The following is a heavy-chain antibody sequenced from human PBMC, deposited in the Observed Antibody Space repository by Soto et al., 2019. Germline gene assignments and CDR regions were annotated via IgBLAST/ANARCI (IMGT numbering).Heavy chain of an antibody. V-gene: IGHV1-2*04. Sequence: ASVTVSCKASGYTFIGYYIHWVRQAPGQGLEWMGWINPNSGGTNYAQMFQGWFTMTRDRSISTAYMELSRLKSDDTAVYYCARVGGGLASLGYYGMDVWGQGTTVTVS. J-gene: IGHJ6*02. CDR1: GYTFIGYY. CDR2: INPNSGGT. CDR3: ARVGGGLASLGYYGMDV. D-gene: IGHD3-10*01.